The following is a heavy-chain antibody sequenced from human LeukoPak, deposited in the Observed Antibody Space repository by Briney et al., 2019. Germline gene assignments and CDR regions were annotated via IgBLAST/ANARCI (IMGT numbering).Heavy chain of an antibody. Sequence: PGGSLRLSCAASGFTFDDYALHWVRQAPGKGLEWVSGISWNSGSIGYADSVKGRFTISRDSAKNSLYLQMNSLRAEDTAVYYCARDTRRSYYYGSGSYYKSVENGMDVWGQGTTVTVSS. V-gene: IGHV3-9*01. CDR1: GFTFDDYA. D-gene: IGHD3-10*01. CDR3: ARDTRRSYYYGSGSYYKSVENGMDV. J-gene: IGHJ6*02. CDR2: ISWNSGSI.